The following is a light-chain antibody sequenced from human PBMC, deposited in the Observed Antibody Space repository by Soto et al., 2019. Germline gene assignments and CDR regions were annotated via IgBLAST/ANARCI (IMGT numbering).Light chain of an antibody. J-gene: IGKJ4*01. V-gene: IGKV3-20*01. CDR3: QQYGSSPLT. Sequence: EIVLAQSPGTLSLSPGQRATLSCRASQSVSRDYVAWYQHKPGQAPRLLIYAASSRPSGIPDRFGGSGSGTDFTLTLSRLEPEDFALYYCQQYGSSPLTFGGGTRVEFK. CDR2: AAS. CDR1: QSVSRDY.